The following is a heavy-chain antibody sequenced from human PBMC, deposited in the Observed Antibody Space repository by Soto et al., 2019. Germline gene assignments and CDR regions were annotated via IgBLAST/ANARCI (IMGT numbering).Heavy chain of an antibody. D-gene: IGHD6-13*01. CDR1: GFTFSSYW. V-gene: IGHV3-7*01. J-gene: IGHJ4*02. Sequence: EVHLVESGGGLVQPGGSLRLSCAASGFTFSSYWMSWVRQAPGKGLEWVANIKQDGSDKYDVDSVKGRFTISRDNAKNSMYLQMNSLRAEDTAVYYCATSAAAPGNYWGQGTLVTVSS. CDR2: IKQDGSDK. CDR3: ATSAAAPGNY.